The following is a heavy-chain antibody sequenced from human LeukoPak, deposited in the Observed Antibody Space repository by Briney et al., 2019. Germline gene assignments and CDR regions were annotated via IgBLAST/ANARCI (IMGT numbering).Heavy chain of an antibody. CDR1: GGSFSGYC. CDR3: ARGAIRWVVVPAAQTNWFDP. CDR2: INHSGST. D-gene: IGHD2-2*01. Sequence: SETLSLTCAVYGGSFSGYCWSWIRQPPGKGLEWIGEINHSGSTNYNPSLKSRVTISVDTSKNQFSLKLSSVTAADTAVYYCARGAIRWVVVPAAQTNWFDPWGQGTLVTVSS. V-gene: IGHV4-34*01. J-gene: IGHJ5*02.